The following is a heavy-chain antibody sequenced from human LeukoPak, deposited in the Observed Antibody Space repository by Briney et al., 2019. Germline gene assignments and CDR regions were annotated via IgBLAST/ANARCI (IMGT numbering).Heavy chain of an antibody. J-gene: IGHJ4*02. CDR3: AKDLHYYGSGSRGYFDY. CDR1: GFTFSSYG. D-gene: IGHD3-10*01. CDR2: ISYDGSNK. V-gene: IGHV3-30*18. Sequence: GGSLRLSCAASGFTFSSYGMRWVRRAPGKGLEWVAVISYDGSNKYYADSVKGRFTISRDNSKNTLYLQMNSLRAEDTAVYYCAKDLHYYGSGSRGYFDYWGQGTLVTVSS.